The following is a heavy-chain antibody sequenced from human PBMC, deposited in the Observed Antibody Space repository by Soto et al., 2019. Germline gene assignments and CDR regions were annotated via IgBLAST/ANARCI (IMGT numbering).Heavy chain of an antibody. CDR2: ISGSGGSP. CDR1: GLIFSNYA. D-gene: IGHD6-13*01. V-gene: IGHV3-23*01. Sequence: EVQVLESGGFLVQPGGSLRLSCVAPGLIFSNYAMSWVRQAPGKGLEWVSGISGSGGSPHYADSAKGRFTISRDNSKNTLFLQMNTLRAEDTSVYYGAREGDITAAFDYWGQGTLVTVSS. CDR3: AREGDITAAFDY. J-gene: IGHJ4*02.